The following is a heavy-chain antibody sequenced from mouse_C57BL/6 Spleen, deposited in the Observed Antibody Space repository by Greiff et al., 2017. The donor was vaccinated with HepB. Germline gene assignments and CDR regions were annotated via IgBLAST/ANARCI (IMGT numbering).Heavy chain of an antibody. CDR3: ARGATVVYYYDMDY. CDR2: IDPEDGET. V-gene: IGHV14-2*01. CDR1: GFNIKDYY. D-gene: IGHD1-1*01. J-gene: IGHJ4*01. Sequence: VQLQQSGAELVKPGASVKLSCTASGFNIKDYYMHWVKQRTEQGLEWIGRIDPEDGETKYAPKFQGKATITADTSSKTAYLQLSSQTSEDTAVYYWARGATVVYYYDMDYWGQGTSVTVSS.